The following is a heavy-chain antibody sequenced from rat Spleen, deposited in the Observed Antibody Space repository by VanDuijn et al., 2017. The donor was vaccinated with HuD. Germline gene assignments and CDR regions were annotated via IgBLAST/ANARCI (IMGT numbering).Heavy chain of an antibody. V-gene: IGHV5-29*01. D-gene: IGHD1-1*01. CDR2: ITSAGSDT. CDR1: GFTFSSFA. Sequence: EVQLVESGGGLVQPGRPLKLSCVASGFTFSSFAMAWVRQAPKKGLEWVATITSAGSDTYYPDSVKGRFTISRNNAKSTLYLQMNSLRSEDTATYYCTRHSGTVKGVMDAWGQGTSVTVSA. CDR3: TRHSGTVKGVMDA. J-gene: IGHJ4*01.